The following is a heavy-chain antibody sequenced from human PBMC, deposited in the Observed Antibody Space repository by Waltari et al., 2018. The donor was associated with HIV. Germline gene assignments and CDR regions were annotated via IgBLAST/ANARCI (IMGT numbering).Heavy chain of an antibody. Sequence: QVQLQQWGAGLLKPSETLSLTCAVHGGSFSGSYWSWIRQPPGKGLEWIGEINHSGSTNYNPSLKSRVTISVDTSKNQFSLKLSSVTAADTAVYYCASRAGGSGYGPNYYYYGMDVWGQGTTVTVSS. CDR2: INHSGST. V-gene: IGHV4-34*01. J-gene: IGHJ6*02. D-gene: IGHD3-3*01. CDR3: ASRAGGSGYGPNYYYYGMDV. CDR1: GGSFSGSY.